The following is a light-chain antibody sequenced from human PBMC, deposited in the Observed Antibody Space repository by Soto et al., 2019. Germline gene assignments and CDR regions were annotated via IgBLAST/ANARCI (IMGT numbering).Light chain of an antibody. CDR3: TSCAPGRIYV. CDR2: EVS. V-gene: IGLV2-14*03. Sequence: QSALTQPASVSGSPGQSITISCSGTSSDIGAYDYVSWYQQHPGRAPKLIIYEVSHRFSGLSYRFSGSKSGNTASLTILGPQAEDDGAYYCTSCAPGRIYVFGSGTKLTVL. CDR1: SSDIGAYDY. J-gene: IGLJ1*01.